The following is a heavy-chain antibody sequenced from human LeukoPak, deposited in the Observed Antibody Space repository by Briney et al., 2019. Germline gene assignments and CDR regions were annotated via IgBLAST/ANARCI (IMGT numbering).Heavy chain of an antibody. CDR2: IYHSGST. CDR1: GYSISSGYY. J-gene: IGHJ5*02. CDR3: ARSPLRTSWFDP. Sequence: SETLSLTCTVSGYSISSGYYWGWIRQPPGKGLEWIGSIYHSGSTYYNPSLKSRVTISVDTSKNQFSLKLSSVTAADTAVYYCARSPLRTSWFDPWGQGTLVTVSS. V-gene: IGHV4-38-2*02. D-gene: IGHD4-17*01.